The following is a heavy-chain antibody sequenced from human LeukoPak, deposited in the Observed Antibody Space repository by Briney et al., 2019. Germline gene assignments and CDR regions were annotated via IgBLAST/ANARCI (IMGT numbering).Heavy chain of an antibody. CDR1: GFTFSSYW. J-gene: IGHJ3*02. Sequence: GGSLRLSCAASGFTFSSYWMHWVRQAPGKGLVWVSRINSDGSSTSYADSVKGRFTISRDNAKNTLYLQMNSLRAEDTAVYYCARDSSPGGSYPHDAFDIWGQGTMVTVSS. CDR2: INSDGSST. CDR3: ARDSSPGGSYPHDAFDI. D-gene: IGHD1-26*01. V-gene: IGHV3-74*01.